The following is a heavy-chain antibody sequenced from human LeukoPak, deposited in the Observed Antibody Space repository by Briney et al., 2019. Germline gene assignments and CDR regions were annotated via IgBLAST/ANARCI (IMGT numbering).Heavy chain of an antibody. J-gene: IGHJ4*02. CDR2: ITVDNGNT. CDR1: GYTFTNYG. CDR3: ARGAGYDYVWESYRYYDF. V-gene: IGHV1-18*01. Sequence: ASVKVSCKASGYTFTNYGVSWVRQPPGQGLELMGWITVDNGNTHYAQNFQGRVTMTTDTSTSTVYMELRSVRSDDKAVYYCARGAGYDYVWESYRYYDFWGQGTLVTVSS. D-gene: IGHD3-16*02.